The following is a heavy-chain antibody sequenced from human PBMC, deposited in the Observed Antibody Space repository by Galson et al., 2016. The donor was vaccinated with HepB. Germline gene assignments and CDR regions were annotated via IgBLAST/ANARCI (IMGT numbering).Heavy chain of an antibody. Sequence: SVKVSCKASGYTFTAYPLHWVRQAPGERLEWMGRIYPGEGQTKFAQKFHDRVTLTRDTSASTAYMELSSLRPEDTAVYYCARAFLLDLVVVPPTLPFDYWGQGTLVTVSS. V-gene: IGHV1-3*01. CDR3: ARAFLLDLVVVPPTLPFDY. CDR2: IYPGEGQT. D-gene: IGHD2-2*02. CDR1: GYTFTAYP. J-gene: IGHJ4*02.